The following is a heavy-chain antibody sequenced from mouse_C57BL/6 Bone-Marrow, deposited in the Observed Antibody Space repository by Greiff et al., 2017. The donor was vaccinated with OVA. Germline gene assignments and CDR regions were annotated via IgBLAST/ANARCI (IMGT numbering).Heavy chain of an antibody. D-gene: IGHD1-1*01. J-gene: IGHJ4*01. CDR2: IYPGNSDT. CDR3: TRLANYYYGSSYAMDY. CDR1: GYTFTSYW. V-gene: IGHV1-5*01. Sequence: VHVKQSGTVLARPGASVKMSCKTSGYTFTSYWMHWVKQRPGQGLEWIGAIYPGNSDTSYNQKFKGKAKLTAVTSASTAYMELSSLTNEDSAVYYCTRLANYYYGSSYAMDYWGQGTSVTVSS.